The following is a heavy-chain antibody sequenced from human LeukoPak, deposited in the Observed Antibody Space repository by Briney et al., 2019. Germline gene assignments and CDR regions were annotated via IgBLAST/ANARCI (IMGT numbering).Heavy chain of an antibody. Sequence: GGSLRLSCAVSGFTFSSYGMHWVRQAPGKGLEWVAFIQYDGSEKYYADSVKGRFTMSRDNSKNTLYLQMNSPRTEDTAVYYCARDRRSFDWFRGDELVGPFDYWGQGTLVTVSS. V-gene: IGHV3-30*02. CDR3: ARDRRSFDWFRGDELVGPFDY. D-gene: IGHD3-9*01. J-gene: IGHJ4*02. CDR1: GFTFSSYG. CDR2: IQYDGSEK.